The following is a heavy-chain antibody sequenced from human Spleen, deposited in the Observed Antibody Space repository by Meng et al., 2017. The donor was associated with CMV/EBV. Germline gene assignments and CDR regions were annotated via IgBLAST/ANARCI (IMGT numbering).Heavy chain of an antibody. CDR1: GFTFSSYS. D-gene: IGHD1-1*01. J-gene: IGHJ5*02. CDR3: AGTEIGTVNPPFDP. Sequence: GESLKISCAASGFTFSSYSLNWVRQAPGKGLEWVSSISSRSSYIYYADSVKGRFTISRDNAKNSLFLQMNSLRAEDTAVYYCAGTEIGTVNPPFDPWGQGHLVVVSS. V-gene: IGHV3-21*01. CDR2: ISSRSSYI.